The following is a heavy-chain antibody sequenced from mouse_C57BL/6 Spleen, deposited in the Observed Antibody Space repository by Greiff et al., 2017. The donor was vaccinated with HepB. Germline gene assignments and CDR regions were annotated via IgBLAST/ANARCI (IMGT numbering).Heavy chain of an antibody. CDR2: IWSGGST. Sequence: QVQLKESGPGLVQPSQSLSITCTVSGFSLTSYGVHWVRQSPGKGLEWLGVIWSGGSTDYNAAFISRLSISKDKSKSQVFFKMNSLQADDTAIYYCARSPSQLRYYFDYWGQGTTLTVSS. CDR3: ARSPSQLRYYFDY. CDR1: GFSLTSYG. D-gene: IGHD1-1*01. V-gene: IGHV2-2*01. J-gene: IGHJ2*01.